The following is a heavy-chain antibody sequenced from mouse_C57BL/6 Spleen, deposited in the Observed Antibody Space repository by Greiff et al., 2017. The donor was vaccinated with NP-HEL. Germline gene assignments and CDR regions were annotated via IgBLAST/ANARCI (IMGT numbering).Heavy chain of an antibody. CDR3: ARWGYGSTFAY. CDR1: GYSFTGYY. Sequence: EVKLLESGPELVKPGASVKISCKASGYSFTGYYMNWVKQSPEKSLEWIGEINPSTGGTTYNQKFKAKATLTVDKSSSTAYMQLKSLTSEDSAVYYCARWGYGSTFAYWGQGTLVTVSA. D-gene: IGHD1-1*01. J-gene: IGHJ3*01. V-gene: IGHV1-42*01. CDR2: INPSTGGT.